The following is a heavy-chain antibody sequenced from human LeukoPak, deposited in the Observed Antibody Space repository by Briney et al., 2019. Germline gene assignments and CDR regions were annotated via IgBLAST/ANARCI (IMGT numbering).Heavy chain of an antibody. J-gene: IGHJ6*03. CDR1: GFTFDDYN. Sequence: PGSSLRLSCAVSGFTFDDYNMHWVRQAPGKGLELVSLITWNCDSTYYANSVQGRFTISRDNSKNSLYLQMNSLRTDDTALYYCAKDKWLRGYYYYYMDVWGKGTTVTVSS. D-gene: IGHD5-12*01. CDR2: ITWNCDST. V-gene: IGHV3-43*01. CDR3: AKDKWLRGYYYYYMDV.